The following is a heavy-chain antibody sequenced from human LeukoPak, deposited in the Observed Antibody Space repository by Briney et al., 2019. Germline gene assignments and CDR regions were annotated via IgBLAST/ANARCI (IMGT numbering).Heavy chain of an antibody. J-gene: IGHJ4*02. Sequence: GGSLRLSCAASGFTFSSYDMHWVRQAPGKGLEWVAVISYDGSNKYYADSVKGRFTISRDNSKNTLYLQMNSLRAEDTAVYYCAKDLGVVATMNFDYWGQGTLVTVSS. CDR2: ISYDGSNK. CDR1: GFTFSSYD. D-gene: IGHD5-12*01. V-gene: IGHV3-30*18. CDR3: AKDLGVVATMNFDY.